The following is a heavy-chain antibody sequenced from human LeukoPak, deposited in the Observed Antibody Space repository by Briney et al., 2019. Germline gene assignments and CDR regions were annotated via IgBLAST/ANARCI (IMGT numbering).Heavy chain of an antibody. V-gene: IGHV3-23*01. CDR2: ISGSGGST. D-gene: IGHD2-15*01. Sequence: GGSLRLSCAASGFTFSSFAMSWVRQAPGKGLEWVSSISGSGGSTYYADSVKGRFTISRDNSKNTLYLQMNSLRAEDTAVYYCAKARFSGYCSGGSYYSGNDYWGQGTLVTVSS. CDR1: GFTFSSFA. J-gene: IGHJ4*02. CDR3: AKARFSGYCSGGSYYSGNDY.